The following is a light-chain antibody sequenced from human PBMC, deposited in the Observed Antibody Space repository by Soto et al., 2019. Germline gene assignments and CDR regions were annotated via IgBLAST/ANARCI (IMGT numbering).Light chain of an antibody. Sequence: IVMTQSPATLSVSPGERATLFCRASERVSSYLAWYQQKPGQAPRLLLYATSTRAMGIPARFRGSGSGTEFTLTIRSLQCEDSAVYYCLQYHNWPRTFGQGTRVEIK. CDR2: ATS. J-gene: IGKJ1*01. V-gene: IGKV3D-15*01. CDR1: ERVSSY. CDR3: LQYHNWPRT.